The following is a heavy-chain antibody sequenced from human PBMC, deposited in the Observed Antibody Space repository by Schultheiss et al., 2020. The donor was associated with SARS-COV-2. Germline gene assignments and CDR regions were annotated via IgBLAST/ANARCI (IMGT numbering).Heavy chain of an antibody. CDR2: IYYSGST. CDR1: GGSISSGGYY. Sequence: SETLSLTCTVSGGSISSGGYYWSWIRQHPGKGLEWIGYIYYSGSTYYNPSLKSRVTISVDTSKNQFSLKLSSVTAADTAVYYCAIARITMIVVVTWFDPWGQGTLVTVSS. V-gene: IGHV4-31*03. J-gene: IGHJ5*02. D-gene: IGHD3-22*01. CDR3: AIARITMIVVVTWFDP.